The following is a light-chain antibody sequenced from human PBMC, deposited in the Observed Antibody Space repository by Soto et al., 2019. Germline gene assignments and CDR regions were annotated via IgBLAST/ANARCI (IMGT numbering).Light chain of an antibody. V-gene: IGKV3-20*01. CDR1: QSVTSSY. J-gene: IGKJ1*01. Sequence: EIVLTQSPGTLSLSPGERASLSCRASQSVTSSYLAWYQQKPDQAPRLLIFGAYNRAAGIPDRFSGSGSGTDFTLTISRLEPEDFAVYYWHQYGTTFGQGTKVQIK. CDR3: HQYGTT. CDR2: GAY.